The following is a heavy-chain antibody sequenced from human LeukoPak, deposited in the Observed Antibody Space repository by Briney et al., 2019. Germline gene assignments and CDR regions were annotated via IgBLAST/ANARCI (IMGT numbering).Heavy chain of an antibody. V-gene: IGHV1-69*13. D-gene: IGHD3-10*01. J-gene: IGHJ6*02. CDR1: GGTFSSYA. Sequence: ASVKVSCTASGGTFSSYAISWGRQAPGQGLEWMGGIIPIFGTANYAQKFQGRVTITADESTSTAYMELSSLRSEDTAVYYCARVPGAIKRKYGMDVWGQGTTVSVCS. CDR3: ARVPGAIKRKYGMDV. CDR2: IIPIFGTA.